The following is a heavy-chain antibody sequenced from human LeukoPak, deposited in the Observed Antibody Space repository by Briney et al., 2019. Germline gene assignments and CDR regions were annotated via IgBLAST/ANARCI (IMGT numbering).Heavy chain of an antibody. CDR2: MNPNSGNT. D-gene: IGHD2-15*01. CDR3: ATHIRYCGGGSCHHDY. CDR1: GYTFTSYD. Sequence: ASVKVSCKASGYTFTSYDINWVRQATGQGLEWMGWMNPNSGNTGYAQKFQGRVTMTRNTSISTAYMELSSLRSEDTAVYYCATHIRYCGGGSCHHDYWGQGTLVTVSS. J-gene: IGHJ4*02. V-gene: IGHV1-8*01.